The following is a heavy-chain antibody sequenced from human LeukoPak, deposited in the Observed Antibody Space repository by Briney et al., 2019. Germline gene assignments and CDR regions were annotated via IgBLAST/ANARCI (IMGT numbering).Heavy chain of an antibody. J-gene: IGHJ4*02. D-gene: IGHD5-18*01. V-gene: IGHV3-74*01. CDR2: INGDGSTT. CDR1: GFTFSSYW. CDR3: GSDTVLGY. Sequence: GGSLRLSCAASGFTFSSYWMHWVRQAPGKGLVWVSRINGDGSTTFYADSVKGRFTISRDNAKNTVYLQMNSLRVEDTAVYYRGSDTVLGYWGQGTLVTASS.